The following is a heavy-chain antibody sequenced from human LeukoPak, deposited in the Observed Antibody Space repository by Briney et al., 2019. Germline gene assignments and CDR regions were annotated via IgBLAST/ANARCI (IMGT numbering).Heavy chain of an antibody. CDR2: ISAYNGNT. CDR1: GHTFTSYG. CDR3: ARGSNYYDSSGYGGDAFDI. J-gene: IGHJ3*02. D-gene: IGHD3-22*01. Sequence: ASVKVSCKASGHTFTSYGISWVRQAPGQGLEWMGWISAYNGNTNCAQKLQGRVTMTTDTSTSTAYMELRSLRSDDTAVYYCARGSNYYDSSGYGGDAFDIWGQGTMVTVSS. V-gene: IGHV1-18*01.